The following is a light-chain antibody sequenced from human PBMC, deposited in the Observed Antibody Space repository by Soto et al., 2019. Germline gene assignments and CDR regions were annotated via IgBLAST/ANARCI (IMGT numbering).Light chain of an antibody. CDR3: CSHGGRHSYV. CDR1: SSDVGGYDY. CDR2: GVT. V-gene: IGLV2-11*01. Sequence: QSALTQPRSVSGSPEQSVTISCTGTSSDVGGYDYVSWYQQHPGKAPKLMIYGVTKRPSGVPDRFSGSKSGNTASLTISGLQAEDESDYYCCSHGGRHSYVFGTGTKLTVL. J-gene: IGLJ1*01.